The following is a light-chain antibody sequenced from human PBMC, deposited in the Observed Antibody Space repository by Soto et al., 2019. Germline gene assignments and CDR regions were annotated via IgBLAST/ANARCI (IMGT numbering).Light chain of an antibody. CDR3: QQRSNWPSLA. V-gene: IGKV3-11*01. CDR2: DAS. Sequence: LVLTQSPATLSLSPGERATLSCRASQSVRSYLAWYQQKPGQAPRLLIYDASNRATGIPARFSGSGSGTDFTPTISSLEPEDFAVYYCQQRSNWPSLAFGGGTKVEIK. J-gene: IGKJ4*01. CDR1: QSVRSY.